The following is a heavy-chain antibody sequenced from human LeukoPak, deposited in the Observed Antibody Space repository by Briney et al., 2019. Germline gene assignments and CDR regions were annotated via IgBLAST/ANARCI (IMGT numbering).Heavy chain of an antibody. CDR2: INHSGST. V-gene: IGHV4-34*01. J-gene: IGHJ4*02. D-gene: IGHD6-19*01. Sequence: PSETLSLTCAVYGGSFSGYYWSWIRQPPGKGLEWIGEINHSGSTNYNPSLKSRVTISVDTSENQFSLKLSSVTAADTAVYYCARQVRYSTGWYLDHWGQGALVTVSS. CDR1: GGSFSGYY. CDR3: ARQVRYSTGWYLDH.